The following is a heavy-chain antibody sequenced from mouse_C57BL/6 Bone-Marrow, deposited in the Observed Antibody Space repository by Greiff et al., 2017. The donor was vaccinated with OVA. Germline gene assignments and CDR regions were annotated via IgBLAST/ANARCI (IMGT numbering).Heavy chain of an antibody. CDR2: ISNGGGST. Sequence: DVQLQESGGGLVQPGGSLKLSCAASGFTFSDYYMYWVRQTPEKRLEWVAYISNGGGSTYYPDTVKGRFTISRDNAKNTLYLQMSRLKSEDTAMYYCARGYYGSSLFDYWGQGTTLTVSS. CDR1: GFTFSDYY. D-gene: IGHD1-1*01. J-gene: IGHJ2*01. CDR3: ARGYYGSSLFDY. V-gene: IGHV5-12*01.